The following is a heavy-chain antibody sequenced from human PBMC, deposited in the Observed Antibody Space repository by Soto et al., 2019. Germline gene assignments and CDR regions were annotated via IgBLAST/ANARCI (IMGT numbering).Heavy chain of an antibody. CDR1: GGSLSNSCYY. D-gene: IGHD1-26*01. J-gene: IGHJ4*02. CDR2: VYYRGRS. V-gene: IGHV4-39*01. CDR3: VCLRTTAPTQVYTVY. Sequence: SQTLSLTCTVSGGSLSNSCYYWGCIRQSPGKGLEWIGSVYYRGRSYSKSSVKSRVTISVDTSKNRFSLSLNSVTASDTAVYFFVCLRTTAPTQVYTVYWHEGALITVS.